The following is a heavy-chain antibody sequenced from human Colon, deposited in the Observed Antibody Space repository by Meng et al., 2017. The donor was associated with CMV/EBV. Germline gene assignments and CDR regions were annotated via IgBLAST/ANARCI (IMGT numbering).Heavy chain of an antibody. CDR3: ARYSSGYYSWFDP. Sequence: GESLKISCAGSGFTFSSYSLNWVRQAPGRGLEWVASISSDSAYISYADSVKGRFTISRDNAKNSLYLQMNSLRVEDTAVYYCARYSSGYYSWFDPWGQGTLVTVSS. CDR1: GFTFSSYS. D-gene: IGHD6-19*01. J-gene: IGHJ5*02. CDR2: ISSDSAYI. V-gene: IGHV3-21*01.